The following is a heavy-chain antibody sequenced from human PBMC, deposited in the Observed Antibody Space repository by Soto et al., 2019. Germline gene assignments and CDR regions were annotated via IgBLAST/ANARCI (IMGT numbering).Heavy chain of an antibody. D-gene: IGHD3-9*01. V-gene: IGHV3-66*01. J-gene: IGHJ6*02. CDR1: GFTVSSNY. Sequence: GGSLRLSCAASGFTVSSNYMSWVRQAPGKGLEWVSVIYNGGSTYYADSVKGRFTISRDNSKNTLYLQMNSLRAEDTAVYYCARDGGRLRYFDWSFQGAGPFYGMDVWGQGTTVTVSS. CDR3: ARDGGRLRYFDWSFQGAGPFYGMDV. CDR2: IYNGGST.